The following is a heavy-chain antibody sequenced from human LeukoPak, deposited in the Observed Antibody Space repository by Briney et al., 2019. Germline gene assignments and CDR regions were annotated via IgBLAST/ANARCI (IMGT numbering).Heavy chain of an antibody. CDR1: GFSFNNYD. V-gene: IGHV3-21*01. CDR3: AREYFDS. J-gene: IGHJ4*02. CDR2: ISSSSTYI. Sequence: GGSLRLSCAASGFSFNNYDMNWVRQAPGRGPEWVSSISSSSTYIYYADSVEGRFTISRDNAKNSLYLQMNSLRAEDTAVYYCAREYFDSWGQGTLVTVSS.